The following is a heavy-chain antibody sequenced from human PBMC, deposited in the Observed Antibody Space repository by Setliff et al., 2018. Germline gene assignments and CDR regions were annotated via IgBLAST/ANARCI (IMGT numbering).Heavy chain of an antibody. Sequence: ETLSLTCTVSGGSISSYYWSWIRQPAGKGLEWIGHIYIGGSANYNPSLKSRVTMSIDTSKNQFSLKLNSVTAADMAVYYCAREQWLDPPGYYYMDVWAKGTTVTGSS. CDR1: GGSISSYY. CDR2: IYIGGSA. D-gene: IGHD6-19*01. CDR3: AREQWLDPPGYYYMDV. J-gene: IGHJ6*03. V-gene: IGHV4-4*07.